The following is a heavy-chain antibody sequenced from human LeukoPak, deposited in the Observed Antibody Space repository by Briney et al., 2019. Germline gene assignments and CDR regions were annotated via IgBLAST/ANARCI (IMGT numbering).Heavy chain of an antibody. V-gene: IGHV1-8*03. CDR2: MNPDSGNT. D-gene: IGHD4-17*01. CDR3: ARGQGYGDYPSWFDP. Sequence: ASVKVSCKASGYTFTSYDINWVRQAPGQGLEWMGWMNPDSGNTGYAQKFQGRVTITRNTSISTAYMELSSLRSEDTAVYYCARGQGYGDYPSWFDPWGQGTLVTVSS. CDR1: GYTFTSYD. J-gene: IGHJ5*02.